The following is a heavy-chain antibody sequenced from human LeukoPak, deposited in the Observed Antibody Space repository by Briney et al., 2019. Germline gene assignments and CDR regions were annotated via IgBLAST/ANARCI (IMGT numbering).Heavy chain of an antibody. CDR2: IYYSGST. J-gene: IGHJ5*02. CDR1: GGSISSGGYY. V-gene: IGHV4-31*11. Sequence: KASETLSLTCAVSGGSISSGGYYWSWIRQHPGKGLEWVGYIYYSGSTYYNPSLKSRVTISVDTSKNQFSLKLSSVTAADTAVYYCARESNDFWSGPLMFDPWGQGTLVTVSS. D-gene: IGHD3-3*01. CDR3: ARESNDFWSGPLMFDP.